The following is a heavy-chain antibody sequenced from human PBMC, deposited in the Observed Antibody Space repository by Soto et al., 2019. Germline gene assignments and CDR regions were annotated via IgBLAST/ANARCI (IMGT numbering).Heavy chain of an antibody. J-gene: IGHJ5*02. D-gene: IGHD1-26*01. CDR2: IYYSGST. V-gene: IGHV4-59*08. CDR1: GGSVSSYY. CDR3: ARLSGSFNNWFDP. Sequence: NPSETLSLTCTVSGGSVSSYYWSWIRQPPGKGLEWIGYIYYSGSTNYNPSLKSRVSMSVDTSKNQFSLKLRSVTAADTAVYYCARLSGSFNNWFDPWGQGSLVTVSS.